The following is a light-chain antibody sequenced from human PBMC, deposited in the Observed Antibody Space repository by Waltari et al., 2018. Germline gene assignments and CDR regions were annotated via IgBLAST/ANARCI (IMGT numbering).Light chain of an antibody. CDR3: QQYGNLPRT. Sequence: ETVLTQSPGTLSLSPGDRANLSCRASQSVSSNYLAWYQHKPGQAPRLLISGASSRATGIPDRFSCSGSGTDFTLTISRLVPEDFAVYYCQQYGNLPRTFGQGTKVDIK. CDR2: GAS. J-gene: IGKJ1*01. CDR1: QSVSSNY. V-gene: IGKV3-20*01.